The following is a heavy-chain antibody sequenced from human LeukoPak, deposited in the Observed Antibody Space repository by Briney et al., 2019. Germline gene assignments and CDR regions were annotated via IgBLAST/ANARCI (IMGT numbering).Heavy chain of an antibody. CDR1: GFTFSTYW. J-gene: IGHJ4*02. D-gene: IGHD1-1*01. V-gene: IGHV3-74*01. CDR3: VRDGTGTTPFDS. Sequence: GGSLGLSCAASGFTFSTYWMHWVRQAPGKGLVWVSLIGTDESTTIYADSVKGRFTISRDNAKNTLYLQMDSLRAEDTALYYCVRDGTGTTPFDSWGQGTLVTVSS. CDR2: IGTDESTT.